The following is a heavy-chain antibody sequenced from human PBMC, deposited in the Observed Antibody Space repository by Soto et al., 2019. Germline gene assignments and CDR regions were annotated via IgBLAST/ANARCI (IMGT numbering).Heavy chain of an antibody. CDR1: GGSFSGYY. Sequence: PSETLSLTCAIYGGSFSGYYWSWIRQPPGKGLEWIGEINHSGSTNYNPSLKSRVTISVDTSKNQFSLKLSSVTAADTAVYYCARGQKDYDYIWGSYRYTLHNYLDPSGQGTLVTVSS. J-gene: IGHJ5*02. V-gene: IGHV4-34*01. D-gene: IGHD3-16*02. CDR3: ARGQKDYDYIWGSYRYTLHNYLDP. CDR2: INHSGST.